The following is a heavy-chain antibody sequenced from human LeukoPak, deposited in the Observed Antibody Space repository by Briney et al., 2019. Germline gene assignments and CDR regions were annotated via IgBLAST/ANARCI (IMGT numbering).Heavy chain of an antibody. Sequence: ASVKVSCRASVYTFTSYYMHWVRQAPGQGLEWMGIINPSGGSTSYAQKFQGRVTMTTDTSTSTAYMELRSLRSDDTAVYYCASPHKPTVGLGFEPWGQGTLVTVSS. CDR2: INPSGGST. D-gene: IGHD4-23*01. CDR3: ASPHKPTVGLGFEP. J-gene: IGHJ5*02. V-gene: IGHV1-46*01. CDR1: VYTFTSYY.